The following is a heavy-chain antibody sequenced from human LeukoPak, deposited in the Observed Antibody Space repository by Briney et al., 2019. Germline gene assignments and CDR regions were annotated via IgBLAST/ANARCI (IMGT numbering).Heavy chain of an antibody. D-gene: IGHD2-2*01. J-gene: IGHJ3*02. Sequence: SETLSLTCTVSGGSVGSYYWTWIRQPAGKPMEWLGRISGTGTTNYNPSLKSRLTMSVDTSKNQFSPGLTSVTAADTAVYYCARGARGSSYAFDIWGQESRVIVSS. CDR1: GGSVGSYY. CDR3: ARGARGSSYAFDI. V-gene: IGHV4-4*07. CDR2: ISGTGTT.